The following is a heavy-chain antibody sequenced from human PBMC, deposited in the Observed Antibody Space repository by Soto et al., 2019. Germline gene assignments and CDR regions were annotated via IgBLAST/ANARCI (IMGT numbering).Heavy chain of an antibody. J-gene: IGHJ3*02. CDR2: ISYDGSNK. D-gene: IGHD1-26*01. V-gene: IGHV3-30-3*01. CDR1: GFTFSSYT. Sequence: QVQLVESGGGVVQPGRSLSLSCAASGFTFSSYTMHWVRQAPGKGLEWVAVISYDGSNKYYADSVKGRFTISRDNSKDKLYLQMNSLRAEDTAVYYCARDGGATTDDGFDIWGQGTMVTVSS. CDR3: ARDGGATTDDGFDI.